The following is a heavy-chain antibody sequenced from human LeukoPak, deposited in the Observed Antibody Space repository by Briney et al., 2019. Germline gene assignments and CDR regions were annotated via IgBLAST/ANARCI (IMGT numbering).Heavy chain of an antibody. V-gene: IGHV3-23*01. J-gene: IGHJ4*02. D-gene: IGHD3-22*01. Sequence: PGGSLRLSCAASGFTFSSYGMSWVRQAPGKGLEWVSAISGSGGSTYYADSVKGRFTISRDNSKNTLYLQMNSLRAEDTAVYYCAKVDDSSGYYEDYWGQGTLVTVSS. CDR3: AKVDDSSGYYEDY. CDR1: GFTFSSYG. CDR2: ISGSGGST.